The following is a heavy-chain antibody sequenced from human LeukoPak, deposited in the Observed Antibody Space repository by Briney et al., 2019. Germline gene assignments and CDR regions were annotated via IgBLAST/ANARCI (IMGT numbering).Heavy chain of an antibody. CDR3: ARHRGRGYSYGADY. CDR2: IYYSGST. Sequence: SETLSLTCTVSGGSISSYYWSWIRQPPGKGLEWIGYIYYSGSTNYNPSLKSRVTISVDTSKNQFSLKLSSVTAADTAVYYCARHRGRGYSYGADYWGQGTLVTVSS. J-gene: IGHJ4*02. CDR1: GGSISSYY. V-gene: IGHV4-59*08. D-gene: IGHD5-18*01.